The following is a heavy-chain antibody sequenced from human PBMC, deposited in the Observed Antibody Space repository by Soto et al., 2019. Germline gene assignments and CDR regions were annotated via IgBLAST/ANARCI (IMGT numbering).Heavy chain of an antibody. CDR3: ARGRGLGAAYRGFDP. Sequence: QVQLVQSGAEVKKPGSSVKVSCKASGGTFSNYAINWVRQAPGQGLEWMGGSIPMFGTASYAQKFQGRVTIIADESTSTAYMELSSLGSEDTAVYYCARGRGLGAAYRGFDPWGQGTVVTVSS. D-gene: IGHD4-4*01. J-gene: IGHJ5*02. CDR1: GGTFSNYA. CDR2: SIPMFGTA. V-gene: IGHV1-69*01.